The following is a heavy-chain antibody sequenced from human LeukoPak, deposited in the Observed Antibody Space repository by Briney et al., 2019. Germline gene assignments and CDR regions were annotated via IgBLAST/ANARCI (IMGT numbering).Heavy chain of an antibody. J-gene: IGHJ6*02. CDR1: GGTFSSYA. CDR3: ASRDRPRYDIFTGYSPHYYYYGMDV. CDR2: IIPIFGTA. D-gene: IGHD3-9*01. V-gene: IGHV1-69*13. Sequence: SVKVSCKASGGTFSSYAISWVRQAPGQGLKWMGGIIPIFGTANYAQKFQGRVTITADESTSTAYMELSSLRSEDTAVYYCASRDRPRYDIFTGYSPHYYYYGMDVWGQGTTVTVSS.